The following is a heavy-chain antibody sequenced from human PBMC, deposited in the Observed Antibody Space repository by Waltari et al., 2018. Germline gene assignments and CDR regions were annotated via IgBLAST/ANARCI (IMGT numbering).Heavy chain of an antibody. V-gene: IGHV1-2*06. CDR1: GYTFTDHY. J-gene: IGHJ4*02. Sequence: QVQLVQSGAEVKKPGASVKVTCKASGYTFTDHYMHWVRQAPGQGLGWMGRMNSNSGGTNYAQKLQGRGTMTTEPSLNTVYMELTRLISDETAVYYCARDFRGGSYHFDYWGQGTLVTVSS. D-gene: IGHD1-26*01. CDR3: ARDFRGGSYHFDY. CDR2: MNSNSGGT.